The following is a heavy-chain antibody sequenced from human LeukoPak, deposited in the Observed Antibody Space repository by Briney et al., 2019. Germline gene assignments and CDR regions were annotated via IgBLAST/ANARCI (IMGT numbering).Heavy chain of an antibody. D-gene: IGHD1-26*01. J-gene: IGHJ3*02. CDR2: ISYDGSNR. CDR3: ARNSGSYYGLTIAHDAFDI. Sequence: PGGSLRLSCAASGFTFSSYGMHWVRQAPGKGLEWVAVISYDGSNRYYADSVKGRFTISRDTSKNTLYLQMNSLRAEDTAVYYCARNSGSYYGLTIAHDAFDIWGQGTMVTVSS. CDR1: GFTFSSYG. V-gene: IGHV3-30*03.